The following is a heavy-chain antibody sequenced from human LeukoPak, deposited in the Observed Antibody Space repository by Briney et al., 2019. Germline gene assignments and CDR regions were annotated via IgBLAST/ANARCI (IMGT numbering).Heavy chain of an antibody. CDR3: ARVDTVMAYYFDP. CDR1: GFTVSTNC. V-gene: IGHV3-53*04. Sequence: GGSLRLSCAASGFTVSTNCMTWVRQAPGKGLEWVSTIYSGGTTYYADSVMGRFTISRHNSRNTLYLQMNSLRAEDTAVYYCARVDTVMAYYFDPWGQGTLVTVSS. J-gene: IGHJ5*02. D-gene: IGHD5-18*01. CDR2: IYSGGTT.